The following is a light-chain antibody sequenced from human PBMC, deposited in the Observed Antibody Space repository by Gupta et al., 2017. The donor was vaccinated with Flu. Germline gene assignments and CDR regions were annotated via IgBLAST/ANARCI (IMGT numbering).Light chain of an antibody. J-gene: IGLJ3*02. V-gene: IGLV2-14*01. CDR2: EVN. Sequence: QSALTQHASVSGSPGQSITISCTGTSSDVGGYNYASWYQQHPGKVPKVMIYEVNNRPSGVSNRFSGSKSGNTASLTISGLQAEDEADYYCTSYTRSSIFVFGGGTKLTVL. CDR1: SSDVGGYNY. CDR3: TSYTRSSIFV.